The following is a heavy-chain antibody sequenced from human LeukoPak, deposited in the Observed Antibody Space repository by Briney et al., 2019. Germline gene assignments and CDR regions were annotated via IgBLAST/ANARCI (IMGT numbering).Heavy chain of an antibody. J-gene: IGHJ4*02. Sequence: ASVKVSCKVSGYTLTELSMHWVRQAPGKGLEWMGGFDPEDGETIYAQKFQGRVTMTEDTSTDTAYMELSSLRSEDTAVYYCATVPITMVRGVIITGLSDWGQGTLVTVSS. D-gene: IGHD3-10*01. CDR3: ATVPITMVRGVIITGLSD. CDR1: GYTLTELS. CDR2: FDPEDGET. V-gene: IGHV1-24*01.